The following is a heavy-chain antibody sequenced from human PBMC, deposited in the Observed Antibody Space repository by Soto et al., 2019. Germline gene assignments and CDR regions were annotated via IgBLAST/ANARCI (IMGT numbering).Heavy chain of an antibody. D-gene: IGHD3-22*01. J-gene: IGHJ3*02. Sequence: QVQLVQSGTEVKKPGSSAKVSCKASGGTFSSYAITWVRQAPGQGLEWMGGIIPFFGRTNYAQKFQGRVTITADESTSTAYMELSSLRSEDTVVYYCARGAGYYDSSGYYYRAFDIWGQGTMVTVSS. CDR2: IIPFFGRT. V-gene: IGHV1-69*01. CDR3: ARGAGYYDSSGYYYRAFDI. CDR1: GGTFSSYA.